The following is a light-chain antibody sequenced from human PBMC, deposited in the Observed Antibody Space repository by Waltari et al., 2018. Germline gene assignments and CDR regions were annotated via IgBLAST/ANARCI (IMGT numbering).Light chain of an antibody. Sequence: QSVLTQPPSASATPGQRVTISCSGSSSNIGTTSVNWYQQLPGTAPKLLIYDNNQRPSGVPDRFSGSKSGTSASLAISGLQSEDEADYYCAAWDDSLDGPGFGGGTKLTVL. CDR2: DNN. V-gene: IGLV1-44*01. CDR3: AAWDDSLDGPG. J-gene: IGLJ2*01. CDR1: SSNIGTTS.